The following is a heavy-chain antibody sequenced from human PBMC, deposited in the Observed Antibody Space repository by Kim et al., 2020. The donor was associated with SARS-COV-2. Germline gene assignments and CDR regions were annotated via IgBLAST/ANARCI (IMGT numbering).Heavy chain of an antibody. CDR3: AREGSVGAAFDY. V-gene: IGHV3-48*01. Sequence: IYYADSVKGRFTISRDNAKNSLYLQMNSLRAEDTAVYYCAREGSVGAAFDYWGQGTLVTVSS. D-gene: IGHD1-26*01. CDR2: I. J-gene: IGHJ4*02.